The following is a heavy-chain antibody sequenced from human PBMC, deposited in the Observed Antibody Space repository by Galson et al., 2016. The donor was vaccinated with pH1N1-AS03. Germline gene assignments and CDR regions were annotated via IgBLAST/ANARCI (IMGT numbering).Heavy chain of an antibody. Sequence: SLRLSCAATGFTVSSGYHMSWVRQAPGKGLEWVSVIHPGGDTYNADSVKGRFTISRDNFENMVYLQMNSLRPEDTAVYYCAGDEGFASGINVWGQGTTVTVSS. D-gene: IGHD3-3*01. CDR1: GFTVSSGY. CDR2: IHPGGDT. CDR3: AGDEGFASGINV. V-gene: IGHV3-66*02. J-gene: IGHJ6*02.